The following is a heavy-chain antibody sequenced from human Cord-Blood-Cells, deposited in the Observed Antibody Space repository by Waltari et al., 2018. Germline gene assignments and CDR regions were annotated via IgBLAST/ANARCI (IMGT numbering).Heavy chain of an antibody. J-gene: IGHJ5*02. Sequence: QLQLQESGPGLVKPSETLSLTCTVSGGSISSSSYYWGWIRQPPGKGLGWIGSIYYSGGTYYNPSLKSRVTISVDTSKNQFSLKLSSVTAADTAVYYCARRYSSSSGFDPWGQGTLVTVSS. CDR1: GGSISSSSYY. CDR2: IYYSGGT. CDR3: ARRYSSSSGFDP. D-gene: IGHD6-13*01. V-gene: IGHV4-39*01.